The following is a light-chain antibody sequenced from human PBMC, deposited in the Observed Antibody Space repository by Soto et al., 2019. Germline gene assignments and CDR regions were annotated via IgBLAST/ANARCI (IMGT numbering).Light chain of an antibody. CDR2: LGS. CDR1: QSLLHRNGYNY. CDR3: MQALQTSFT. J-gene: IGKJ3*01. V-gene: IGKV2-28*01. Sequence: DIVMTQSPLSLSVTPGEPASISCRCSQSLLHRNGYNYLDWYLQTPGQSPQLLISLGSNRASGVPDRFSGSGSGTDFTLKISRVEAEDVGVYYCMQALQTSFTFGPGTKVDIK.